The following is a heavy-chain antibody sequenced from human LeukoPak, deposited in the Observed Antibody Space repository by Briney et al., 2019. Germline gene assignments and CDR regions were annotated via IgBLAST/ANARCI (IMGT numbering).Heavy chain of an antibody. CDR1: GYSISSGYY. V-gene: IGHV4-38-2*01. J-gene: IGHJ4*02. CDR3: ARLAAQGGY. CDR2: IYHSGST. Sequence: SETLSLTCAVSGYSISSGYYWGWIRQPPGKGLEWIGSIYHSGSTYYNPSLKSRVTISVDTSKNQFSLKLSSVTAADTAVYYCARLAAQGGYWGQETLVTVSS. D-gene: IGHD6-13*01.